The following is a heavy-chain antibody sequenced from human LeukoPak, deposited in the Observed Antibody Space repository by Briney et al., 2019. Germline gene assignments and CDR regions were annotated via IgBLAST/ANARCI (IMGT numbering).Heavy chain of an antibody. CDR1: GFTFSNYG. Sequence: PPGGSLRLSCAASGFTFSNYGMNWVRQAPGKGLEWVSVTDTSGVITYYTDSVKGRFTISRDNSKNTLNLQMDSLRVEDTAVYYCAKGDTGVIRRYYLDSWGQGTLVTVSS. J-gene: IGHJ4*02. D-gene: IGHD5-18*01. CDR3: AKGDTGVIRRYYLDS. CDR2: TDTSGVIT. V-gene: IGHV3-23*05.